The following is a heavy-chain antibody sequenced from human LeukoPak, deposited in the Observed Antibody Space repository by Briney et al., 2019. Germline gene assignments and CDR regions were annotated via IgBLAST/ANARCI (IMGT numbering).Heavy chain of an antibody. V-gene: IGHV3-48*01. J-gene: IGHJ4*02. CDR3: ARGAYYYED. CDR2: ISSSSSTI. Sequence: GGSLRLSCAASGFTFSSYAMNWVRQAPGKGLEWVSYISSSSSTIYYADSVKGRFTISRDNAKNSLYLQMNSLRAEDTAVYYCARGAYYYEDWGQGTLVTVSS. CDR1: GFTFSSYA.